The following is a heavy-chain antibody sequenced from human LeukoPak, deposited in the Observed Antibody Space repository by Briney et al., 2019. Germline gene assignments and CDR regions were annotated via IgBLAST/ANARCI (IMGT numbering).Heavy chain of an antibody. CDR2: ISSNGGST. J-gene: IGHJ2*01. D-gene: IGHD6-19*01. CDR1: GFTFSSYT. Sequence: GRSLRLSCAASGFTFSSYTMHWVRQAPGKGLEYVSAISSNGGSTYYADSVKGRFTISRDNSKNTLYLQMGSLRAEDMAVYYCARDGDSSGWYNWYFDLWGRGTLVTVSS. CDR3: ARDGDSSGWYNWYFDL. V-gene: IGHV3-64*02.